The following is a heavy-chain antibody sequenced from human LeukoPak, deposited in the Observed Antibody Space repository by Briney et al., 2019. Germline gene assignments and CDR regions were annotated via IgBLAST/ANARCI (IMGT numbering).Heavy chain of an antibody. J-gene: IGHJ4*02. CDR3: ARGWLGIGFPLDY. CDR1: GGTISSYY. CDR2: IYYSGST. Sequence: SETLSLTCTVSGGTISSYYWSWIRQPPGKGLEWIGYIYYSGSTNYNPSLKSRVTISVDTSKNQFSLKLSSVTAADTAVYYCARGWLGIGFPLDYWGQGTLVTVSS. V-gene: IGHV4-59*01. D-gene: IGHD6-19*01.